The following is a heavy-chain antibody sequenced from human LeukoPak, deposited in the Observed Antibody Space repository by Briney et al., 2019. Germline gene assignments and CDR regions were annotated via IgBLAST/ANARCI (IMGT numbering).Heavy chain of an antibody. CDR2: IYSGGST. J-gene: IGHJ4*02. CDR1: GFTVSSNY. D-gene: IGHD3-22*01. V-gene: IGHV3-66*01. Sequence: PGGSLRLSCAASGFTVSSNYMSWVRQAPGKGLEWVSVIYSGGSTYYADSVKGRFTISRDNSKNTLYLQMNSLRAEDTAVYYCARNGVYYDSSGYYYNYWGQGTLVTVSS. CDR3: ARNGVYYDSSGYYYNY.